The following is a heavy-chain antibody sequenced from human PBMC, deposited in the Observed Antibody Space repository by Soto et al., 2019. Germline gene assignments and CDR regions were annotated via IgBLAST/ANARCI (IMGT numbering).Heavy chain of an antibody. J-gene: IGHJ4*02. CDR1: GYSFIDYY. D-gene: IGHD3-9*01. CDR2: ISPKSGGT. Sequence: ASVKVSCKASGYSFIDYYIHWVRQAPGQGFEWMGRISPKSGGTNDAQKFEGRVTMTWDTSLNTAYMELSSLISDDTAVYYCARPPGYISDWYYFDLWGQGTLVTVSS. CDR3: ARPPGYISDWYYFDL. V-gene: IGHV1-2*02.